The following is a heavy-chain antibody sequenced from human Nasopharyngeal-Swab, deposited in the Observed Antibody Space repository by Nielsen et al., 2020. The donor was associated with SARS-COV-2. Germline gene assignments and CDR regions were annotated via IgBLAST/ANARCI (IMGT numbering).Heavy chain of an antibody. J-gene: IGHJ4*02. CDR2: MFSGGSA. CDR1: GFTVSSSY. Sequence: GGFLRLSCAASGFTVSSSYMSWVRQAPGKGLEWISLMFSGGSAYYAGSVEGRFTVSRDESRNTLYLQMNNLRAEDTAVYYCTRRNDCWGQGTLVTVSS. CDR3: TRRNDC. V-gene: IGHV3-53*01.